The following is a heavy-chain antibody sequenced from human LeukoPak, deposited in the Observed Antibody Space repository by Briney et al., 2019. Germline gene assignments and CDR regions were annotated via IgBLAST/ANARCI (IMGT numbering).Heavy chain of an antibody. D-gene: IGHD3-22*01. CDR3: AKEAAPSLTYDSRGGYFDY. V-gene: IGHV3-9*01. Sequence: GGSLRLSCAASGFTFDDYAMHWVRQAPGEGLEWVSGISWNSGSIGYADSVKGRFTISRDNAKNSLYLQMNSLRAEDTALYYCAKEAAPSLTYDSRGGYFDYWGQGTLVTVSS. J-gene: IGHJ4*02. CDR2: ISWNSGSI. CDR1: GFTFDDYA.